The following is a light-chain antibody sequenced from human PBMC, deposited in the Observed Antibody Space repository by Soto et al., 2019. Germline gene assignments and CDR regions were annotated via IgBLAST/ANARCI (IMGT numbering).Light chain of an antibody. J-gene: IGKJ2*01. CDR3: LQYNTLHPYT. CDR2: NAS. CDR1: QSVRSN. Sequence: EIVMTQSPATLSVSPGERATLSCMASQSVRSNLAWYQQKPGQAPMLLLFNASTRATPIPARFSGTGSGTEFTLTISSLQSEDSAFYYCLQYNTLHPYTFGQGTKLEIK. V-gene: IGKV3-15*01.